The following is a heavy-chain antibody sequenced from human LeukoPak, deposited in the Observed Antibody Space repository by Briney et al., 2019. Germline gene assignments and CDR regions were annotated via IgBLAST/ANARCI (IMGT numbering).Heavy chain of an antibody. V-gene: IGHV4-59*01. CDR3: ARLQRGYYYDSSGYYLFDY. Sequence: SETLSLTCTVSGDSISSYYWSWIRQPPGKGLEWIGYIYYSGSTNYNPSLKSRVTISVDTSKNQFSLKLSSVTAADTAVYYCARLQRGYYYDSSGYYLFDYWGQGTLVTVSS. CDR1: GDSISSYY. CDR2: IYYSGST. D-gene: IGHD3-22*01. J-gene: IGHJ4*02.